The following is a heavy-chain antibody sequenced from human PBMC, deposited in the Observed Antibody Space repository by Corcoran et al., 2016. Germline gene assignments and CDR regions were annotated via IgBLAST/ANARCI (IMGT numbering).Heavy chain of an antibody. J-gene: IGHJ4*02. CDR2: IKGGENEK. CDR1: GFAFDTYW. V-gene: IGHV3-7*01. Sequence: EVQLVESGGGLVQPGGSLRLSCAASGFAFDTYWMNWVRQAPGKGLAWVANIKGGENEKYYVDSVKGRVNISRDNGKNLVYLQMNSLRAEDTAVYYCGRSSWNDYWGQGTLVTGSS. CDR3: GRSSWNDY. D-gene: IGHD6-13*01.